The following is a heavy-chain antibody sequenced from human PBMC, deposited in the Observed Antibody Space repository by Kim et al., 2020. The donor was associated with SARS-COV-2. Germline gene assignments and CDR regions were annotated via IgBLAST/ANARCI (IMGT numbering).Heavy chain of an antibody. J-gene: IGHJ5*02. D-gene: IGHD2-8*01. CDR1: GFTFNRYS. Sequence: GGSLRLSCVASGFTFNRYSMNWVRQAPGKGLEWVALVSSDGGNKYYADSLKGRFTISRDNSKNTVYLQMNSLRIDDTAVYYCARDILKETYGGAFDPWGQGALVTVSS. CDR3: ARDILKETYGGAFDP. V-gene: IGHV3-30-3*01. CDR2: VSSDGGNK.